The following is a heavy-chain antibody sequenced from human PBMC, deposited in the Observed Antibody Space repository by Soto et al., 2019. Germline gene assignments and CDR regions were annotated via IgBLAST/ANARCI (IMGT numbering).Heavy chain of an antibody. D-gene: IGHD2-2*01. J-gene: IGHJ6*04. CDR2: IIPISGTA. CDR1: GGTFSSYA. V-gene: IGHV1-69*01. Sequence: QVQLVQSGAEVKKPGSSVKVSCKASGGTFSSYAISWVRPAPGPGLEWMGGIIPISGTANYAQKFQGRVTITADESTSTAYMELRSLRSEDTAVYYCARSQGSSTSLEIYYYYYSGMDVWGKGTTVTVSS. CDR3: ARSQGSSTSLEIYYYYYSGMDV.